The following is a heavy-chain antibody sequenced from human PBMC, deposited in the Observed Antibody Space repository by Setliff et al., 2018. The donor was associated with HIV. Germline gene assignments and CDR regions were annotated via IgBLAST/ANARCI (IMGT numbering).Heavy chain of an antibody. CDR2: IYYSGSS. J-gene: IGHJ6*03. CDR3: ARHPFYCSGGSCYSYYYYYMDV. V-gene: IGHV4-39*01. Sequence: PSETLSLTCSVSGGSISSGYYYWSWTRQHPGKGLEWIGYIYYSGSSYYNPSLKSRVTISVDTSKNQFSLKLSSVTAADAAVYYCARHPFYCSGGSCYSYYYYYMDVWGKGTTVTVSS. D-gene: IGHD2-15*01. CDR1: GGSISSGYYY.